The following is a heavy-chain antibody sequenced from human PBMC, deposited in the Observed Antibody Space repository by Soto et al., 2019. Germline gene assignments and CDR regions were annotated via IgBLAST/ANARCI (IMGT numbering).Heavy chain of an antibody. CDR1: GFTFSSYG. V-gene: IGHV3-30*18. D-gene: IGHD6-19*01. J-gene: IGHJ4*02. CDR3: AKDQIAVAGIFDY. Sequence: GGSLILSCAASGFTFSSYGMHWVRHAPGKGLEWVAVISYDGSNKYYADSVKGRFTISRDNSKNTLYLQMNSLRAEDTAVYYCAKDQIAVAGIFDYWGQGTLVTVSS. CDR2: ISYDGSNK.